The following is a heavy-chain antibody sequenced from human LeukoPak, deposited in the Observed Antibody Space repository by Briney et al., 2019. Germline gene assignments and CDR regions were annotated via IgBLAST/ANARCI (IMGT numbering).Heavy chain of an antibody. V-gene: IGHV1-46*01. CDR1: GYTFTSYY. D-gene: IGHD3-16*02. J-gene: IGHJ4*02. Sequence: ASVKVSCKASGYTFTSYYMHWVRQAPGQGLEWMGIINPSGGSTSYAQKFQGRVTMTRDTSTSTVYMELSSLRSEDTAVYYCARDKNDYVRGSYRYFDYWGQGTLVTVSS. CDR3: ARDKNDYVRGSYRYFDY. CDR2: INPSGGST.